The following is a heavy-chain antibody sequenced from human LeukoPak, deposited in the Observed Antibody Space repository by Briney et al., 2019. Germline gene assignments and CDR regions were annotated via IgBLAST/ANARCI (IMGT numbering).Heavy chain of an antibody. Sequence: SETLSLTCAVSGYSISSGYYWGCIRQPPGKGLEWIGSIYHSGSTYYNPSLKSRVTISVDTSKNQFSLKLSSVTAADTAVYYCARYRWSYMVYAIGVEYMDVWGKGTTVTVSS. V-gene: IGHV4-38-2*01. D-gene: IGHD2-8*01. CDR1: GYSISSGYY. CDR2: IYHSGST. CDR3: ARYRWSYMVYAIGVEYMDV. J-gene: IGHJ6*03.